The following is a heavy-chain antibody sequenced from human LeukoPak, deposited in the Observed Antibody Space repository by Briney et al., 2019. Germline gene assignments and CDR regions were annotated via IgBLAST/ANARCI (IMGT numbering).Heavy chain of an antibody. CDR2: INPNSGGT. CDR3: ARDRIAVAGITEFDY. Sequence: ASVRVSCKASGYTFTDYYMHWVRQAPGQGLEWMGWINPNSGGTNYAQNFQGRVTMTRDTSTSKVYMELSRLRSDDTAMYYCARDRIAVAGITEFDYWGQGTLVTVSS. J-gene: IGHJ4*02. D-gene: IGHD6-19*01. V-gene: IGHV1-2*02. CDR1: GYTFTDYY.